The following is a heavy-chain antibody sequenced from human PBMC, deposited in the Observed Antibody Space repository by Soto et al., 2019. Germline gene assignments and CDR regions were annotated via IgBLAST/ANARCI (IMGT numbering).Heavy chain of an antibody. D-gene: IGHD2-8*01. CDR1: GGSFSGYY. V-gene: IGHV4-34*01. CDR3: ASRNCTNGVCYSGHNWFDP. Sequence: SETLSLTCAVYGGSFSGYYWSWIRQPPGKGLEWIGEINHSGSTNYNPSLKSRVTISVDTSKNQFSLKLSSVTAADTAVYYCASRNCTNGVCYSGHNWFDPWGQGTLVTISS. J-gene: IGHJ5*02. CDR2: INHSGST.